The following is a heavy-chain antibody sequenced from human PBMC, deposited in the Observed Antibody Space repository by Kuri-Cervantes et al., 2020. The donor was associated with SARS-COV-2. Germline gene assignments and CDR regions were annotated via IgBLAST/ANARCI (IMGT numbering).Heavy chain of an antibody. V-gene: IGHV4-34*01. CDR1: GFTFSSYA. CDR3: ARRHFEGSITGTTRGTFDY. J-gene: IGHJ4*02. Sequence: GSLRLSCAASGFTFSSYAMSWIRQPPGKGLEWIGEINHSGSTNYNPSLKSRVTISVDTSKNQFSLKLSSVTAADTAVYYCARRHFEGSITGTTRGTFDYWGQGTLVTVSS. CDR2: INHSGST. D-gene: IGHD1-7*01.